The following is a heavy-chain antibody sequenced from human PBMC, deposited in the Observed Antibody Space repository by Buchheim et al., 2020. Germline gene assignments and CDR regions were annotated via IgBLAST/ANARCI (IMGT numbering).Heavy chain of an antibody. J-gene: IGHJ6*02. CDR1: GYTYSNYA. CDR2: INVGDGNT. Sequence: QVQLVQSGAEVKKPGASVMVFCKASGYTYSNYAMHWVRQAPGQRLEWMGWINVGDGNTKYSQRFQGRGTITRDTSATTAHIELSRLRSEDTAVYYCARRPLARDYYGMDVWGQGTT. V-gene: IGHV1-3*01. CDR3: ARRPLARDYYGMDV.